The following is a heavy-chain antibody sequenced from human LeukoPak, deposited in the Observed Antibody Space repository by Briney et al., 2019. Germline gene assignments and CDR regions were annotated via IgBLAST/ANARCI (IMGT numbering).Heavy chain of an antibody. CDR2: IKHDGSEA. J-gene: IGHJ2*01. CDR1: GFTFSNYW. D-gene: IGHD2-21*02. V-gene: IGHV3-7*03. Sequence: GGSLRLSCAASGFTFSNYWMTWVRQAPGKGLEWVANIKHDGSEAYYLDSVKGRFTISRDNAKNSLYLQMNSLSAGDTAVYYCAIGGGDDSGYPRYFDLWGRGTLVTVSS. CDR3: AIGGGDDSGYPRYFDL.